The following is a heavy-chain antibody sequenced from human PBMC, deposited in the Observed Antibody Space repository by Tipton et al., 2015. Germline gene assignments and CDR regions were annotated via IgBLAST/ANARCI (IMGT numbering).Heavy chain of an antibody. V-gene: IGHV4-39*07. Sequence: LRLSCTVSGGSISSSSYYWGWIRQPPGKGLEWIGSIYYSGSTYYNPSLKSRVTISVDTSKNQFSLKLSSVTAADTAVYYCARDRRQEMWYYYRMDVWGQGTTVTVSS. CDR2: IYYSGST. CDR1: GGSISSSSYY. D-gene: IGHD5-24*01. J-gene: IGHJ6*02. CDR3: ARDRRQEMWYYYRMDV.